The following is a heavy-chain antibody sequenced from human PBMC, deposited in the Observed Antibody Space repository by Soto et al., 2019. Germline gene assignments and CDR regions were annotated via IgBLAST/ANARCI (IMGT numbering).Heavy chain of an antibody. J-gene: IGHJ6*02. D-gene: IGHD1-26*01. CDR2: FSGNGVNT. V-gene: IGHV3-23*01. CDR1: GFSTSSKA. CDR3: AKGPIVGANYNYYDMDV. Sequence: GGSLRLSCAGSGFSTSSKAMTWLRQAPGKGLEWVSSFSGNGVNTYYGDSVKGRFTISRDNSKNTLYLHMTSLRVEDMAVYYCAKGPIVGANYNYYDMDVWGQGTTVTVSS.